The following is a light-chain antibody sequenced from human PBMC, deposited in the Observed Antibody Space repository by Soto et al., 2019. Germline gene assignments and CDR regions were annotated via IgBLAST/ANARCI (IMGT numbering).Light chain of an antibody. CDR2: GAS. V-gene: IGKV3-20*01. J-gene: IGKJ1*01. CDR1: QSVSSSF. Sequence: EIVSTQSPGTLSLSPGERATLSCRASQSVSSSFLGWYQQKPGQAPRLLIYGASSRATGIPDRFSGSGSGPDFTLTISRLEPEDFAVYYCQHYGRSRTFGQGTKVEIK. CDR3: QHYGRSRT.